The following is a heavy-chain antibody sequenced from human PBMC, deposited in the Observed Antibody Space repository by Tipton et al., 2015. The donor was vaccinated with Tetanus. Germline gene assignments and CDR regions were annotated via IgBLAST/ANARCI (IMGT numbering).Heavy chain of an antibody. CDR2: IYYSGTT. CDR1: GGPISSGDYY. D-gene: IGHD1-26*01. CDR3: ARGDGYHYYYHMDV. Sequence: TLSLTCTVSGGPISSGDYYWSWVRLSPGKGLEWIGYIYYSGTTYYNPSLKSRVSMAVGTSKNQFSLQLRSVTAADTAVYYCARGDGYHYYYHMDVWGRGTTVTVSS. V-gene: IGHV4-30-4*01. J-gene: IGHJ6*04.